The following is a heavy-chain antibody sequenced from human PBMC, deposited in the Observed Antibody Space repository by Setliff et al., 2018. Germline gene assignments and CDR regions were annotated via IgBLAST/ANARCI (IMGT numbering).Heavy chain of an antibody. CDR2: IYTSGST. D-gene: IGHD2-2*03. V-gene: IGHV4-4*08. J-gene: IGHJ3*02. CDR3: VRVEAGYCSSTSCYVVGAFDI. Sequence: SETLSLTCTVSGGSISSNYWGWVRQPPGKGLEWIGYIYTSGSTNYNPSLKSRGIISVDTSRNQFSLKLSSVTAADTAVYYCVRVEAGYCSSTSCYVVGAFDIWGQGTMVTVSS. CDR1: GGSISSNY.